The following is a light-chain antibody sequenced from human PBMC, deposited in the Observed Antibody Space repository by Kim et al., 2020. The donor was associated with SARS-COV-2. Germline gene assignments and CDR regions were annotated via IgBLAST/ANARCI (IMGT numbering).Light chain of an antibody. CDR3: SSYTSSSTWV. V-gene: IGLV2-14*03. J-gene: IGLJ3*02. CDR2: DVS. CDR1: SSDVGGYNY. Sequence: GQSTTISGTGTSSDVGGYNYVSWYQQHPGKAPKLMIYDVSNRPSGVSNRFSCSKSGNTASLTISRLQAEDEADYYCSSYTSSSTWVFGGGTQLTVL.